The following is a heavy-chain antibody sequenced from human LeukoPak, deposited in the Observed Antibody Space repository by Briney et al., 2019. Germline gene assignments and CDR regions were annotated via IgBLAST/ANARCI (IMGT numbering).Heavy chain of an antibody. CDR3: ARNAAVATSRSWFDP. V-gene: IGHV4-59*08. CDR2: VHFSGST. Sequence: SETLSLTCPVSDGSISNYYWSWIRQPPGKGLEWIGYVHFSGSTNYNPSLKSRVTMSVDTSKNQVSLRLMSVTAADTAVYYCARNAAVATSRSWFDPWGQGTLVTVSS. J-gene: IGHJ5*02. CDR1: DGSISNYY. D-gene: IGHD6-19*01.